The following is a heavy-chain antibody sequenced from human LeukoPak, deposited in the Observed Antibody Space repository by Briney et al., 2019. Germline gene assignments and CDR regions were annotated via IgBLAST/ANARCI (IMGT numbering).Heavy chain of an antibody. D-gene: IGHD3-22*01. CDR1: GYTFTSYD. CDR3: ARGRWAYYYDSSGYKY. V-gene: IGHV1-8*01. CDR2: MNPNSGNT. Sequence: ASVKVSCKXSGYTFTSYDINWVQQATGQGLEWMGWMNPNSGNTGYAQKFQGRVTMTRNTSISTAYMELSSLRSEDTAVYYCARGRWAYYYDSSGYKYWGQGTLVTVSS. J-gene: IGHJ4*02.